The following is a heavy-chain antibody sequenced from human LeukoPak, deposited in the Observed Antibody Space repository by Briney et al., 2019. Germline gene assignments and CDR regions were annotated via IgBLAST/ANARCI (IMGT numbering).Heavy chain of an antibody. J-gene: IGHJ4*02. Sequence: ASVKVSCKASGYTFTSYYMHWVRQAPGQGLEWMGIINPSGGSTSYAQKLQGRVTMTRDTSTSTVYMELSSLRSEDTAVYYCARDLDYADYRGAKIDWGQGTLVTVSS. CDR2: INPSGGST. CDR3: ARDLDYADYRGAKID. CDR1: GYTFTSYY. D-gene: IGHD4-17*01. V-gene: IGHV1-46*01.